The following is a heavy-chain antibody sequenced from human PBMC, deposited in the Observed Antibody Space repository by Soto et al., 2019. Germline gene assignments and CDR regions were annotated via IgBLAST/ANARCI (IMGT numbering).Heavy chain of an antibody. Sequence: EVQLLESGGGLVQPGGSLRLSCAASGFTFSSYAMSWVRQAPGKGLEWVSAISGSGGSTYYADSVKGRFTISRDNSKNTLYLQMNSLRAEDTAVYYCAKELGAVAGYYYYGMDVWGQGTTVTVSS. CDR2: ISGSGGST. CDR1: GFTFSSYA. CDR3: AKELGAVAGYYYYGMDV. V-gene: IGHV3-23*01. J-gene: IGHJ6*02. D-gene: IGHD6-19*01.